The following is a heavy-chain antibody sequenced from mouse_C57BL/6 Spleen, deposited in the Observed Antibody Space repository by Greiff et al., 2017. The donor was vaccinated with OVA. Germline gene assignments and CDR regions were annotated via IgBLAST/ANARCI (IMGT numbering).Heavy chain of an antibody. CDR3: ARYSYYFDD. CDR2: IDPSDRAT. J-gene: IGHJ2*01. Sequence: QVQLQQSGAELVRPGSSVKLSCKASGYTFTSYWMHWVKQRPIQGLEWIGNIDPSDRATHYNQKFKDKATLTVDKSSSTAYMQLSSLTSEDSAVYYCARYSYYFDDGGQGTTRTVSS. CDR1: GYTFTSYW. V-gene: IGHV1-52*01.